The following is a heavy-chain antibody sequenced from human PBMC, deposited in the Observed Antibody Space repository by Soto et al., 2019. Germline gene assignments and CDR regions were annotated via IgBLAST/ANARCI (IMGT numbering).Heavy chain of an antibody. CDR1: GGTFSSYT. J-gene: IGHJ4*02. CDR2: IIPILGIA. V-gene: IGHV1-69*04. CDR3: ARDNHVDTVMVPFDY. Sequence: ASVKVSCKASGGTFSSYTISWVRQAPGQGLEWMGRIIPILGIANYAQKFQGRVTITADKSTSTAYMELSSLRSEDTAVYYCARDNHVDTVMVPFDYWGQGTLVTVSS. D-gene: IGHD5-18*01.